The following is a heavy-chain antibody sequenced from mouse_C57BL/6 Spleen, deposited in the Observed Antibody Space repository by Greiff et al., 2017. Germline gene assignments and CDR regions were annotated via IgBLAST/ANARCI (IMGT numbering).Heavy chain of an antibody. CDR3: ARSGYYGSSYDGYAMDY. CDR2: INPNNGGT. Sequence: EVKLQQSGPELVKPGASVKIPCKASGYTFTDYNMDWVKQSHGKSLEWIGDINPNNGGTIYNQKFKGKATLTVDKSSSTAYMELRSLTSEDTAVYYCARSGYYGSSYDGYAMDYWGQGTSVTVSS. J-gene: IGHJ4*01. V-gene: IGHV1-18*01. D-gene: IGHD1-1*01. CDR1: GYTFTDYN.